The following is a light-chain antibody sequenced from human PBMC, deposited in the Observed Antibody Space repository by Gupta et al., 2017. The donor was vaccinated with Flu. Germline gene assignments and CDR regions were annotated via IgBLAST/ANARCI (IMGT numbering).Light chain of an antibody. V-gene: IGLV1-40*01. Sequence: QSVLTQPPSVSGAPEQSVTISCIGSSSNIGSVFDVQWYQQFPGTAPKLLIYDNSYRPSGVPDRFSGSKSGTSASLAITGLQAEDEADYYCQSWDSSVTAWVFGGGTKLTVL. CDR2: DNS. CDR3: QSWDSSVTAWV. CDR1: SSNIGSVFD. J-gene: IGLJ3*02.